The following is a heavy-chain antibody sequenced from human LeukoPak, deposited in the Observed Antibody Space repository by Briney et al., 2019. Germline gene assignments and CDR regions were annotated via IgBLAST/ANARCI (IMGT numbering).Heavy chain of an antibody. CDR3: ARDRDGMVSKAHQYFQH. D-gene: IGHD2-8*01. CDR1: GYTFTSYY. Sequence: ASVKVSCKASGYTFTSYYMHWLRQAPGQGLEWMGIINPSGGSTSYAQKFQGRVTMTRDTSTSTVYMELSSLRSEDTAVYYCARDRDGMVSKAHQYFQHWGQGTLVTVSS. J-gene: IGHJ1*01. V-gene: IGHV1-46*01. CDR2: INPSGGST.